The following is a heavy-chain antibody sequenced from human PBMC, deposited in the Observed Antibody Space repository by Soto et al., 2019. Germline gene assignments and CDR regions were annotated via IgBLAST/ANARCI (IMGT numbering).Heavy chain of an antibody. CDR2: IIPILGIA. CDR1: GGTFSSYT. J-gene: IGHJ6*03. CDR3: ASTPHYYYYMDV. Sequence: SVKVSCTASGGTFSSYTISWVRQAPGQGLEWMGRIIPILGIANYAQKFQGRVTITADRSTSTAYMELSSLRSEDTAVYYCASTPHYYYYMDVWGKGTTVTVSS. V-gene: IGHV1-69*02.